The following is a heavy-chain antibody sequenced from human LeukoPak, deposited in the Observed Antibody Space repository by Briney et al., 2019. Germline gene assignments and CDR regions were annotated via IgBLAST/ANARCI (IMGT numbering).Heavy chain of an antibody. CDR3: AKALRYYDFWSGSPFDP. CDR1: GFTFDDYA. Sequence: GRSLRLSCAASGFTFDDYAMHWVRQAPGKGLEWVSGISWNSGSIGNADSVKGRFTISRDNAKNSLYLQMNSLRAEDTALYYCAKALRYYDFWSGSPFDPWGQGTLVTVSS. V-gene: IGHV3-9*01. D-gene: IGHD3-3*01. J-gene: IGHJ5*02. CDR2: ISWNSGSI.